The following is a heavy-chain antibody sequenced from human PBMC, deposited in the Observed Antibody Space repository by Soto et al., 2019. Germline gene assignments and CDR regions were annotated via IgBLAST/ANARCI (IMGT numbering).Heavy chain of an antibody. CDR2: IIPIFGTA. J-gene: IGHJ3*02. Sequence: SVKVSCKASGGTFSSYAISWVRQAPGQGLEWMGGIIPIFGTANYAQKFQGRVTITADESTSTAYMELSSLGSEDTAVYYCARDGTAAGTGNAFDIWGQGTMVTVSS. CDR3: ARDGTAAGTGNAFDI. CDR1: GGTFSSYA. D-gene: IGHD6-13*01. V-gene: IGHV1-69*13.